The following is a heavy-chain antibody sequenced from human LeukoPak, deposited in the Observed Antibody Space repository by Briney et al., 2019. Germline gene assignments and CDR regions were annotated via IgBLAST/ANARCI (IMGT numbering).Heavy chain of an antibody. CDR2: IKQDGSEK. Sequence: GGSLRLSCAASGFTFSSYWMSWVRQAPGKGLEWVANIKQDGSEKYYVDSVKGRFTISRDNAKNSLYLQMNSLRAEDTAVYYCARAPGRYCSGGSCWYYYYYMDVWGKGTTVTVSS. CDR3: ARAPGRYCSGGSCWYYYYYMDV. D-gene: IGHD2-15*01. J-gene: IGHJ6*03. CDR1: GFTFSSYW. V-gene: IGHV3-7*01.